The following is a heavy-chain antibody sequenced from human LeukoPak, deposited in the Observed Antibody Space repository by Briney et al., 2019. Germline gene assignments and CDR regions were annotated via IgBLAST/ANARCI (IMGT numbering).Heavy chain of an antibody. CDR2: IKQGGSEK. CDR3: ARGHYGMDV. Sequence: GGSLRLSCAAPRFTFSSYWMSWVRQAPGKGLEWVANIKQGGSEKYYVDSVKGRFTISRDNAKNSLYLQMNSLRAEDTAVYSCARGHYGMDVWGKGTTVTVSS. CDR1: RFTFSSYW. V-gene: IGHV3-7*01. J-gene: IGHJ6*04.